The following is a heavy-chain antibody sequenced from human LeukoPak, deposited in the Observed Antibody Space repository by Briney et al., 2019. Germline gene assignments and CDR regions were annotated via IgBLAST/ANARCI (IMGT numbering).Heavy chain of an antibody. CDR3: ARRKDIVLVPAALDF. J-gene: IGHJ4*02. V-gene: IGHV1-2*06. D-gene: IGHD2-2*01. CDR1: GYTFTDYF. CDR2: INPNSGST. Sequence: AASVKVSCKASGYTFTDYFMHWVRLAPGHGLEWMGRINPNSGSTDFAQEFQGRVTITRETSISTVYMELRRLTSDDTAVYYCARRKDIVLVPAALDFWGQGTLVTVSS.